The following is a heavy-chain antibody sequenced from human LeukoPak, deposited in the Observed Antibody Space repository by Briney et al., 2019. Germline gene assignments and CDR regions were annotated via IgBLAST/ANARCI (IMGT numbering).Heavy chain of an antibody. J-gene: IGHJ4*02. V-gene: IGHV4-59*08. CDR1: GGSMSPYH. CDR2: IYYSGST. D-gene: IGHD6-19*01. Sequence: SEPLSLTCTVSGGSMSPYHWGWIRQPPGKGLEWTGYIYYSGSTNYNPSLNSRVTMSVDTSKNQFSLRLSSVTAADTAIYYCARAVSGRFDYWGQGTLVTVSS. CDR3: ARAVSGRFDY.